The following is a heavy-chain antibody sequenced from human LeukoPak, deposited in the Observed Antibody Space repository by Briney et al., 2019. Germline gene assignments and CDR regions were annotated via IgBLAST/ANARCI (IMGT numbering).Heavy chain of an antibody. D-gene: IGHD1-14*01. CDR3: ARVGLTFYYFDY. CDR2: IYYSGST. Sequence: NPSETLSLTCTVSGGSMSCYFWGWVRQPPGKGLEWIAYIYYSGSTTYNPSLKSRVTITVDTSTNQFSLKLSSVTAADTAVYYCARVGLTFYYFDYWGQGTLVTVSS. CDR1: GGSMSCYF. J-gene: IGHJ4*02. V-gene: IGHV4-59*08.